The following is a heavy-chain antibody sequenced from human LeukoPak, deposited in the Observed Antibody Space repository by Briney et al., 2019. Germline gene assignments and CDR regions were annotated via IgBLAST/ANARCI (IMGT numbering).Heavy chain of an antibody. J-gene: IGHJ5*02. CDR1: GYTFTSYA. Sequence: ASVKVSCKASGYTFTSYAMHWVRQAPGQRLEWMGWINAGNGNTKYSQKFQGRVTITRDTSASTAYMELSSLRSEDTAVYYCARGTMVAATPNTWFDPWGQGPLVTFSS. V-gene: IGHV1-3*01. D-gene: IGHD2-15*01. CDR3: ARGTMVAATPNTWFDP. CDR2: INAGNGNT.